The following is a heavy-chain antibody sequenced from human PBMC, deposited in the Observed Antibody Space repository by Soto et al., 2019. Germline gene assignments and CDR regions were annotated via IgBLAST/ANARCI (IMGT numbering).Heavy chain of an antibody. J-gene: IGHJ4*02. CDR2: IIPIFGTA. CDR1: GGTFSSYA. V-gene: IGHV1-69*06. D-gene: IGHD5-18*01. CDR3: ARGRSGYRYSYIDY. Sequence: GASVKVSCKASGGTFSSYAISWVRQAPGQGLEWMGGIIPIFGTANYAQKFQGRVTITADKSTSTAYMELSSLRSEDTAVYYCARGRSGYRYSYIDYWGQGTLVTVSS.